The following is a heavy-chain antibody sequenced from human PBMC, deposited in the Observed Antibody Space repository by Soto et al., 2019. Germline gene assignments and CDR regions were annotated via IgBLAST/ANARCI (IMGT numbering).Heavy chain of an antibody. V-gene: IGHV1-69*08. J-gene: IGHJ6*03. D-gene: IGHD3-3*01. CDR1: GGTFSSYT. Sequence: QVQLVQSGAEVKKPGSSVKVSCKASGGTFSSYTISWVRQAPGQGLEWMGRIIPILGIANYAQKFQGRVTITADKSTSTAYMELSSLRSEDTAVYYCAREVVTIFGVVPHYYYMDVWGKGTTVTVSS. CDR3: AREVVTIFGVVPHYYYMDV. CDR2: IIPILGIA.